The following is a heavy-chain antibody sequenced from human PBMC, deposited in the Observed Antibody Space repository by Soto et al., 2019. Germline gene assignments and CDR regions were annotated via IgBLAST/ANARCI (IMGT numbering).Heavy chain of an antibody. D-gene: IGHD3-10*01. V-gene: IGHV3-23*01. Sequence: GPSVRLSCAASGFTFSSSPMSWVRQAPGKGLEWVSAISGSGGSTYYADSVKGRFTISRDNSKNTLYLQMNSLRAEDTAVYYCAKGGTYGSGSYYIKNYYYYYMDFWVKGTTVIVSS. CDR2: ISGSGGST. CDR3: AKGGTYGSGSYYIKNYYYYYMDF. J-gene: IGHJ6*03. CDR1: GFTFSSSP.